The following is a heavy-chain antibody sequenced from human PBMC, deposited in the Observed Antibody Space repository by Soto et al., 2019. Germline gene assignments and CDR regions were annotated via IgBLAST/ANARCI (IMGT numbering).Heavy chain of an antibody. CDR2: IYPGDSDT. CDR1: GTNYW. V-gene: IGHV5-51*03. CDR3: ARGYYSFWSGTLDY. J-gene: IGHJ4*02. D-gene: IGHD3-3*01. Sequence: PGESLKISCMTSGTNYWIAWVRQRPGKGLEWLGIIYPGDSDTRYSPSFQGQVTISAYKSINTTYLRWSTLKASDSGIYFCARGYYSFWSGTLDYWGQGTLVTVSS.